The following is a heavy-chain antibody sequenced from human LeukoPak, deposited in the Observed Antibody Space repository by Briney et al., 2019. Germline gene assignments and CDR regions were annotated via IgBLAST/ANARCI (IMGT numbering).Heavy chain of an antibody. CDR3: ARDPNGDHIGAFDM. D-gene: IGHD4-17*01. CDR1: GFTFRAYA. CDR2: IRGGGGSA. J-gene: IGHJ3*02. Sequence: GGSLRLSCTASGFTFRAYAMMWVRQAPGKGPEWVSAIRGGGGSAFYADSVKGRFTISRDNSKYTLFLQMNSLRAEDTAVYYCARDPNGDHIGAFDMWGPGTMVTVSS. V-gene: IGHV3-23*01.